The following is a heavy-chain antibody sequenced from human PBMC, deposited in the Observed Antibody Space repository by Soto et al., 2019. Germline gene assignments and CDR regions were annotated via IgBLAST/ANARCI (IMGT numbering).Heavy chain of an antibody. CDR2: INPSGGTT. Sequence: QVQLVQSGAEVKKPGASLEISCKASGYTFTSYSVHWLRQAPGQGPEWMGIINPSGGTTRYAQKFQGRVTMTRDTSTSTVYMALSSLRSDDTAVYYCARTSSSEFPPQYYFDYWGQGTLVTVSS. J-gene: IGHJ4*02. CDR3: ARTSSSEFPPQYYFDY. D-gene: IGHD6-6*01. V-gene: IGHV1-46*01. CDR1: GYTFTSYS.